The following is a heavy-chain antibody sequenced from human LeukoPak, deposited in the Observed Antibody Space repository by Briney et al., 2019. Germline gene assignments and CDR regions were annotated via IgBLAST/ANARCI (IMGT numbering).Heavy chain of an antibody. Sequence: SVKVSCKASGFTFTSSAMQWVRQARGQRLEWIGWIVVGSGNTNYAQKFQERVTITRDMSTSTAYMELSSLRSEDTAVYYCAAGEYSSGWYRAGYWGQGTLVTVSS. J-gene: IGHJ4*02. CDR2: IVVGSGNT. CDR1: GFTFTSSA. V-gene: IGHV1-58*02. CDR3: AAGEYSSGWYRAGY. D-gene: IGHD6-19*01.